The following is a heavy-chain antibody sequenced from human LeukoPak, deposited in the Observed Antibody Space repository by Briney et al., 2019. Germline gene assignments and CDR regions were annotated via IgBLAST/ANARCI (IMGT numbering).Heavy chain of an antibody. CDR3: ARLYRPFAAPGPPNGWFDP. CDR2: INHSGST. Sequence: NPSETLSLTCAVYGGSFSGYYWSWIRQPPGKGLEWIGEINHSGSTNYNPSLKIRGTISVDTSKNQFSLKLSSVTAADTAVYYCARLYRPFAAPGPPNGWFDPWGQGTLVTVSS. J-gene: IGHJ5*02. CDR1: GGSFSGYY. D-gene: IGHD2-2*02. V-gene: IGHV4-34*01.